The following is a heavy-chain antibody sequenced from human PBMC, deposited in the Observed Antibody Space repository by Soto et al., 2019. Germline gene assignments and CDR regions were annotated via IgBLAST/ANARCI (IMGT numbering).Heavy chain of an antibody. CDR2: IIPILGIA. V-gene: IGHV1-69*02. D-gene: IGHD5-12*01. CDR3: ARAYSGYDLDYYYYMDV. J-gene: IGHJ6*03. Sequence: QVQLVQSGAEVKKPGSSVEVSCKASGGTFSSYTISWVRQAPGQGLEWMGRIIPILGIANYAQKFQGRVTITADKSTSTAYMELSSLRSEDTAVYYCARAYSGYDLDYYYYMDVWGKGTTVTVSS. CDR1: GGTFSSYT.